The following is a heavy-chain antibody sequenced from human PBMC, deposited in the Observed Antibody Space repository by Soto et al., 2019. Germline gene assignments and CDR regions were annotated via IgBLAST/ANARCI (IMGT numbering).Heavy chain of an antibody. CDR1: GYTFTGYY. CDR3: ARDPYCSGGSCSNFDY. D-gene: IGHD2-15*01. J-gene: IGHJ4*02. Sequence: GASVKVSCKASGYTFTGYYMHWVRQAPGQGLEWMGWINPNSGGTNYAQKFQGRVTMTRDTSISTAYMELSRLRSDDTAVYHCARDPYCSGGSCSNFDYWGQGTLVTVSS. CDR2: INPNSGGT. V-gene: IGHV1-2*02.